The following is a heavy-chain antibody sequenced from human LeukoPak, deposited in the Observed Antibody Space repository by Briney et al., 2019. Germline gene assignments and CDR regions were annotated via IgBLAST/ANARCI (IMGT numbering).Heavy chain of an antibody. D-gene: IGHD2-15*01. CDR2: ISGSGGST. J-gene: IGHJ6*04. CDR3: AKGLGYCSGGSCYSDYYYGMDV. Sequence: GVSLRLSCAASGFTFSSYAMSWVRQAPGKGLEWVSAISGSGGSTYYADSVKGRFTISRDNSKNTLYLQMNSLRAEDTAVYYCAKGLGYCSGGSCYSDYYYGMDVWGKGTTVTVSS. CDR1: GFTFSSYA. V-gene: IGHV3-23*01.